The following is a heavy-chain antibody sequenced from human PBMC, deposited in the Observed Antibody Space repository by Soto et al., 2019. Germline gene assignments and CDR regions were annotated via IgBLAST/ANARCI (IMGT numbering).Heavy chain of an antibody. CDR2: ISPTSSET. J-gene: IGHJ6*02. CDR3: ARGHYGLDV. V-gene: IGHV3-11*06. CDR1: GFTFGDWY. Sequence: GSLRLSCAASGFTFGDWYMSWVRQAPGKGLEWVSYISPTSSETDYADSVKGRFTISRDNGRNSVYLQMNSLSAEDTAVYYCARGHYGLDVWGQGTTVTVSS.